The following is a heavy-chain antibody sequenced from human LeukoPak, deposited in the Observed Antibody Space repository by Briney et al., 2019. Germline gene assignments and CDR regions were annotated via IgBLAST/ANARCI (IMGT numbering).Heavy chain of an antibody. D-gene: IGHD2-15*01. Sequence: ASVKVSCKASGYTFTSYDINWVRQATGQGLERMGWMNPNSGNTGYAQKFQGRVTMTRNTSISTAYMELSSLRSEDTAVYYCARGGDCSGGSCYLIDYWGQGTLVTVSS. J-gene: IGHJ4*02. V-gene: IGHV1-8*01. CDR2: MNPNSGNT. CDR3: ARGGDCSGGSCYLIDY. CDR1: GYTFTSYD.